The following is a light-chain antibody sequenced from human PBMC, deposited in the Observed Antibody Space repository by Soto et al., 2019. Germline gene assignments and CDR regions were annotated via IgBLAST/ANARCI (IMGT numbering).Light chain of an antibody. CDR1: SSDVGSYNL. J-gene: IGLJ2*01. V-gene: IGLV2-23*01. CDR3: CSYAGSRTYVV. CDR2: EGS. Sequence: QSALTQPASVSGSPGQSITISCTGSSSDVGSYNLFSWYQQHPGKAPKLMIYEGSKRPSGVSNRFSGSKSGNTASLTISGIHAEDEADYYCCSYAGSRTYVVFGGGTKLTVL.